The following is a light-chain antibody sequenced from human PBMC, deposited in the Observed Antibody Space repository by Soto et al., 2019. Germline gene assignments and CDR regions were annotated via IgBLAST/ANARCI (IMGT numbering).Light chain of an antibody. CDR1: SSNIGSNS. CDR2: TDN. CDR3: AAWYDSLNGHVV. J-gene: IGLJ2*01. Sequence: QSVLTQPPSASGTPGQRVTISCSGSSSNIGSNSVNWYQQLPGTTPKLLIHTDNQRPSGVPDRFSGSKSGTSASLAISGLQSEDEADYYCAAWYDSLNGHVVFGGGTKLTVL. V-gene: IGLV1-44*01.